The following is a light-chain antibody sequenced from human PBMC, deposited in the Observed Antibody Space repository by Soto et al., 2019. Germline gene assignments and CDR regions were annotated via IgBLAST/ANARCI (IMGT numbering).Light chain of an antibody. CDR3: QQYGGVPYT. V-gene: IGKV3-20*01. CDR2: GAS. Sequence: EIVLTQSPGTLSLSPGQRATLSCRASESISRDYLAWYQQRLGQAPRLLIYGASSGATGIPDRFSGSVYGTDFTLTISRLEPEDFAIYYCQQYGGVPYTFGQGTKLEIK. CDR1: ESISRDY. J-gene: IGKJ2*01.